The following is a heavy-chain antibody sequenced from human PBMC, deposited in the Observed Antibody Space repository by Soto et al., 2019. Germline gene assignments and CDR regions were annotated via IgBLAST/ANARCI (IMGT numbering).Heavy chain of an antibody. D-gene: IGHD4-17*01. V-gene: IGHV4-34*01. CDR2: INHSGST. CDR3: AREYCDYGFIDY. J-gene: IGHJ4*02. Sequence: QVQLQQWGAGLLKPSETLSLTCAVYGGSFSGYYWSWIRQPPGKGLEWIGEINHSGSTNYNPSLKSRVPISVDTSKNQFSLKLSSAAAADAAVYYCAREYCDYGFIDYWGQGTLVTVSS. CDR1: GGSFSGYY.